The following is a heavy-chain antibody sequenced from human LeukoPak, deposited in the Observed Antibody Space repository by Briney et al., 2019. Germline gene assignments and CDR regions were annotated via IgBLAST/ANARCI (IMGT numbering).Heavy chain of an antibody. CDR1: SGSISSYY. D-gene: IGHD1-7*01. Sequence: SETLSLTCTVSSGSISSYYWSWIRQPAGKGLEWIGRIYTSGSSNYNPSLKSRVTMSVDTSKNQFSLKLSSVTAADTAVYYCAREVTGTTSSGRMGYRTLDPWGQGTLVTVSS. CDR3: AREVTGTTSSGRMGYRTLDP. CDR2: IYTSGSS. J-gene: IGHJ5*02. V-gene: IGHV4-4*07.